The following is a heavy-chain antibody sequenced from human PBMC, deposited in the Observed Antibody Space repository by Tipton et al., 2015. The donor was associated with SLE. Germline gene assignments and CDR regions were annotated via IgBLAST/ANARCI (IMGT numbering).Heavy chain of an antibody. D-gene: IGHD2-2*01. CDR1: GFTFSSYA. Sequence: SLRLSCAASGFTFSSYAMHWVRQAPGKGLEWVAVISYDGSNKYYADYVKGRFTISRDNSKNTLYLQMNSLRAEDTAVYYCARVPYCSSTSCRGYFDYWGQGTLVTVSS. CDR3: ARVPYCSSTSCRGYFDY. CDR2: ISYDGSNK. V-gene: IGHV3-30-3*01. J-gene: IGHJ4*02.